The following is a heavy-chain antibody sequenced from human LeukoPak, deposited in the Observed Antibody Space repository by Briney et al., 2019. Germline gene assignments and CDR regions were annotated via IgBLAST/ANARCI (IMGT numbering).Heavy chain of an antibody. CDR1: GFTFSDYY. J-gene: IGHJ6*02. CDR3: ARKNAELLWFGESYYYGMDV. D-gene: IGHD3-10*01. CDR2: ISSSGSTK. Sequence: GGSLRLSCAASGFTFSDYYMSWIRQAPGKGLEWVSYISSSGSTKYYADSVKGRFTISRDNAKNSLYLQMNSLRAEDTAVYYCARKNAELLWFGESYYYGMDVWGQGTTVTVSS. V-gene: IGHV3-11*01.